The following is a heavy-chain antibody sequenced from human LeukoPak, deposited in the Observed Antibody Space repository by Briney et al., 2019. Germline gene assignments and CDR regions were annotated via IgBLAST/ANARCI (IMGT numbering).Heavy chain of an antibody. CDR1: GYPFSSYS. Sequence: GGSLRLSCVASGYPFSSYSMNWIRQAPGKGLEWVSYISVSGGVRSYADSVKGRLTISRDDARNSLYLQMNSLKDKDTAVYYCARDRGYFYDQLDYWGQGTLVTVSS. D-gene: IGHD2/OR15-2a*01. V-gene: IGHV3-48*02. CDR2: ISVSGGVR. J-gene: IGHJ4*02. CDR3: ARDRGYFYDQLDY.